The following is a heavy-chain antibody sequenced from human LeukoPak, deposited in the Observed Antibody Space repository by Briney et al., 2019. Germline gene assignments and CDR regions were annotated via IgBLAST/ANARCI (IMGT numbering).Heavy chain of an antibody. CDR2: INPNSGGT. CDR3: ARETLDYYDSSGYYGVDP. D-gene: IGHD3-22*01. Sequence: ASVKVSCKASGYTFTGYYMHWVRQAPGQGLEWMGWINPNSGGTNYAQKFQGRVTMTRGTSISTAYMELSRLRSDDTAVYYCARETLDYYDSSGYYGVDPWGQGTLVTVSS. J-gene: IGHJ5*02. V-gene: IGHV1-2*02. CDR1: GYTFTGYY.